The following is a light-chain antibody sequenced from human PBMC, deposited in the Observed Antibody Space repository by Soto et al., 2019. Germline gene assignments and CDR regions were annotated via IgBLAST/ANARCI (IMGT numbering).Light chain of an antibody. CDR2: GAS. CDR3: KQYNNWPRT. Sequence: EIVMTQSPATLSVSPGERATLSCRASQSVSSNLAWYQQKPGQAPRLLIYGASTRATGIPARFSGSGSGTEFTFTIISLLSEDFAVYYCKQYNNWPRTFGQGTKVDIK. CDR1: QSVSSN. V-gene: IGKV3-15*01. J-gene: IGKJ1*01.